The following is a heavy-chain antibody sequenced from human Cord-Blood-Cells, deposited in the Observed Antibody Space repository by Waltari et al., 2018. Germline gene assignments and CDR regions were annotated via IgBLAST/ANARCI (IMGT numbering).Heavy chain of an antibody. J-gene: IGHJ4*02. CDR1: GYTFTGYY. CDR3: ARGNWGSGVVDY. V-gene: IGHV1-2*06. D-gene: IGHD7-27*01. Sequence: QVQLVQSGAEVKKPGASVKVSCKASGYTFTGYYMHWVRQAPGQGLEWMGRINPTSGGTNYAQKFQGRVTMTRDTSISTAYMELSRLRSDDTAVYYCARGNWGSGVVDYWGQGTLVTVSS. CDR2: INPTSGGT.